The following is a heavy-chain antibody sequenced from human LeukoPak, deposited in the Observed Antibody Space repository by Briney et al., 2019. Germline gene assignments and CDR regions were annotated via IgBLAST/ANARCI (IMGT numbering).Heavy chain of an antibody. J-gene: IGHJ4*02. V-gene: IGHV1-46*01. CDR1: GYTFSTYA. Sequence: ASVKVSCKASGYTFSTYAMHWVRQAPGQGLEWMGIINPSGGSTSYAQKFQGRVTMTRDTSTSTVYMELSSLRSEDTAVYYCARQWLAFDYWGQGTLVTVSS. D-gene: IGHD6-19*01. CDR3: ARQWLAFDY. CDR2: INPSGGST.